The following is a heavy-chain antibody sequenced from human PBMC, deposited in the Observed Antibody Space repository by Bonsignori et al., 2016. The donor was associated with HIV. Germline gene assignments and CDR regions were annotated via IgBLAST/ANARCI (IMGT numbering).Heavy chain of an antibody. V-gene: IGHV1-69*10. CDR2: IIPILGIA. Sequence: WVRQAPGQGLEWMGGIIPILGIANYAQKFQGRVTITADESTSTAYMELSSLRSEDTAVYYCASPRKLGTDRPGSHAFDIWGQGTMVTVSS. D-gene: IGHD7-27*01. CDR3: ASPRKLGTDRPGSHAFDI. J-gene: IGHJ3*02.